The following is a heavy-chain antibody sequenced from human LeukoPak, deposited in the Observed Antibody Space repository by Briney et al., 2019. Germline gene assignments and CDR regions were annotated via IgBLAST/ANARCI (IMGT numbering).Heavy chain of an antibody. D-gene: IGHD5-18*01. V-gene: IGHV3-48*01. Sequence: QPGGPLLLSCAASGFTFSSYSMNCVRQAAGEGVGWLSYISSGSTIYYADSVKGRFTISRDNAKNSLYLQMNSLRAEDTAVYYCARGMVTKDYYFDYWGQGTLVTVSS. CDR1: GFTFSSYS. J-gene: IGHJ4*02. CDR2: ISSGSTI. CDR3: ARGMVTKDYYFDY.